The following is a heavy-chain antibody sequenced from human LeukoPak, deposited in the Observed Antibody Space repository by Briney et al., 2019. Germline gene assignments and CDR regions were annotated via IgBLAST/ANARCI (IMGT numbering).Heavy chain of an antibody. J-gene: IGHJ6*02. Sequence: LPGGSLRLSCAASGFTFSGSAMHWVRQASGKGLEWVGRIRSKANSYATAYAASVKGRFTISRDDSKNTAYLQMNSLKTEDTAVYYCTPESEWLVRYYYYGMDVWGQGTTVTVSS. CDR1: GFTFSGSA. CDR3: TPESEWLVRYYYYGMDV. CDR2: IRSKANSYAT. D-gene: IGHD6-19*01. V-gene: IGHV3-73*01.